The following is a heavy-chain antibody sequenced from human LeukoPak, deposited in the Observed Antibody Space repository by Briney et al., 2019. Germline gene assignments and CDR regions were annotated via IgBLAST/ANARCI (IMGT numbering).Heavy chain of an antibody. J-gene: IGHJ4*02. CDR3: ARDLGLVATIGY. V-gene: IGHV1-69*04. Sequence: ASVKVSCKASGGTFSRYAISWVRQAPGQGLEWMGRIIPMFDVTNYAQKFQGRVTIKADKSTSTAYMELSSLRSEDTAVYYCARDLGLVATIGYWGQGTLVTVSS. D-gene: IGHD5-12*01. CDR1: GGTFSRYA. CDR2: IIPMFDVT.